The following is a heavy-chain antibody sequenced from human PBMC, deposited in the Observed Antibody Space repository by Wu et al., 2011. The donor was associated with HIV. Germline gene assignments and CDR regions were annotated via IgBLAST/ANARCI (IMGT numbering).Heavy chain of an antibody. J-gene: IGHJ6*03. CDR3: ARGPFSSSSRGSYKKVDYYYMDV. D-gene: IGHD6-6*01. CDR1: GGTFSSYA. Sequence: QVQLVQSGAEVKKPGSSVKVSCKASGGTFSSYAISWVRQAPGQGLEWMGGIVPLFGTAIYAQKFRDRVTITSDKSTNTAHMELTSLRLEDTAVYYCARGPFSSSSRGSYKKVDYYYMDVWARDRGHCLL. V-gene: IGHV1-69*14. CDR2: IVPLFGTA.